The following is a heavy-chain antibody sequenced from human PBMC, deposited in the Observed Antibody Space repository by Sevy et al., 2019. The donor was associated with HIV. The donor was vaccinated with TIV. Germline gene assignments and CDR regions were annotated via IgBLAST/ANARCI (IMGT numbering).Heavy chain of an antibody. Sequence: GGSLRLSCVASGFTFNDYAMHWVRQAPGKGLEWISHIIWNSGRVGYADSVKGRFTISRDNAKNSLYLQMNSLRPEDTALYYCAKDMSATEVNYYGMDVWGQGTTVTVSS. V-gene: IGHV3-9*01. J-gene: IGHJ6*02. CDR1: GFTFNDYA. CDR3: AKDMSATEVNYYGMDV. D-gene: IGHD3-3*01. CDR2: IIWNSGRV.